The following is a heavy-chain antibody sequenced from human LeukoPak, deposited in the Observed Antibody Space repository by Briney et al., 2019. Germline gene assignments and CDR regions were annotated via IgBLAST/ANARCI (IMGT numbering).Heavy chain of an antibody. Sequence: SETLSLTCTVSGGSISSYYWSWIRQPPGKGLEWIGYMYYSGSTNYNPSLKSRVTISVDTSKNQFSLKLSSVTAADTAVYYCARDSGSGYDSSGGAFDIWGQGTMVTVSS. CDR1: GGSISSYY. CDR3: ARDSGSGYDSSGGAFDI. J-gene: IGHJ3*02. CDR2: MYYSGST. V-gene: IGHV4-59*01. D-gene: IGHD3-22*01.